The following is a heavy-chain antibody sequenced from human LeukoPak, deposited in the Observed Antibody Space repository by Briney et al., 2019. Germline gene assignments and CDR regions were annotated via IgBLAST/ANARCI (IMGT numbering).Heavy chain of an antibody. Sequence: PGGSLRLSCAASGFTFSSYGMSWVRQAPGKGLEWVSAISGSGGSTYYADSVKGRFTISRDNSKNTLYLQMNSLRAEDTAVYYCAKDKDYGGLNWFDPWGQGTLVTVSS. CDR2: ISGSGGST. CDR1: GFTFSSYG. J-gene: IGHJ5*02. CDR3: AKDKDYGGLNWFDP. D-gene: IGHD4-23*01. V-gene: IGHV3-23*01.